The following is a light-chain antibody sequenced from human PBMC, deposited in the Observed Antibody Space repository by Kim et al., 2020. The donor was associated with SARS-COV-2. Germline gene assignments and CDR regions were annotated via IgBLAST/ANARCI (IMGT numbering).Light chain of an antibody. CDR3: SSYTTSSTLV. Sequence: GQSVPISCTGTSSDVGGYNRVSWYQQPPGTAPKLMIYEVNNRPSGVPDRFSGSKSGNTASLTISWLQTEDEADYYCSSYTTSSTLVFGGGTQLTVL. V-gene: IGLV2-18*02. CDR1: SSDVGGYNR. J-gene: IGLJ2*01. CDR2: EVN.